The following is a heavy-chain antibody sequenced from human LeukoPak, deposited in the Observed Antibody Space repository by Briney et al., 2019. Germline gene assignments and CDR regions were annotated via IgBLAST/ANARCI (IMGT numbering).Heavy chain of an antibody. J-gene: IGHJ4*02. CDR2: ISSSSSYI. V-gene: IGHV3-21*01. CDR3: ARDSFGGVTRDFDY. D-gene: IGHD3-16*01. CDR1: GFTFSSYS. Sequence: PGGSLRLPCAASGFTFSSYSMNWVRQAPGKGLEWVSSISSSSSYIYYADSVKGRFTISRDNAKNSLYLQMNSLRAEDTAVYYCARDSFGGVTRDFDYWGQGTLVTVSS.